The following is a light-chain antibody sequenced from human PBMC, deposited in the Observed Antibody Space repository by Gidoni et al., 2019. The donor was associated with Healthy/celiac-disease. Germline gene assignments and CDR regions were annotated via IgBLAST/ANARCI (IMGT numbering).Light chain of an antibody. CDR3: SSYAGSNNFVV. Sequence: QSALTQPPSASGSPGQPVTISCTVTSSDVGGYDYVSWYQQPPGNAPKLMIYEVSKRPSGVPDRFSGSKSGNTASLTVSGLQAEDEADYYCSSYAGSNNFVVFGGGTKLTVL. V-gene: IGLV2-8*01. CDR1: SSDVGGYDY. J-gene: IGLJ2*01. CDR2: EVS.